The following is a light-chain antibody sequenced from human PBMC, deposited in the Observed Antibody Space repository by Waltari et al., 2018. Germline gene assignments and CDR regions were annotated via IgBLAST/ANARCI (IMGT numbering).Light chain of an antibody. CDR3: QHYVRLPAT. CDR2: GAS. Sequence: EIVLTQSPGSLSSSPWERVTLSCRSSQSVSRALAWYQQKPGQAPRRRIFGASNRATGIPDRFSGSGSETDFSLTISRLEPEDFAVYYCQHYVRLPATFGRGTKVEIK. V-gene: IGKV3-20*01. CDR1: QSVSRA. J-gene: IGKJ1*01.